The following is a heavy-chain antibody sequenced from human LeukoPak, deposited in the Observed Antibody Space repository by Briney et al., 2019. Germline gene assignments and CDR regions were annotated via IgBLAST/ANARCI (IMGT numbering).Heavy chain of an antibody. J-gene: IGHJ4*02. CDR3: ARGSGSGGYYEIDY. Sequence: PGGSLRLSCAASGFTFSNYNMNWVRQAPGKGLEWVSSLSHTSTYIYYTDSVKGRFTISRDNARTSLYLQMNSLRVEDTAVYYCARGSGSGGYYEIDYWGQGTLVTVSS. CDR2: LSHTSTYI. D-gene: IGHD3-10*01. CDR1: GFTFSNYN. V-gene: IGHV3-21*01.